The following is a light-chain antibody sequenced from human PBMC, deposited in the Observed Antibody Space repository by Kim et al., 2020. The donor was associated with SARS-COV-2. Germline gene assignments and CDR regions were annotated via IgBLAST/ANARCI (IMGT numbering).Light chain of an antibody. CDR3: QQYSNFPYS. V-gene: IGKV1-5*03. Sequence: DIQMTQSPSTLSASVGDRVTITCRASQSIGSWLAWYQQKPGKAPKVLIYKASTLESGVPSRFSGSGSGTEFTLTISSLLPDDFATYYCQQYSNFPYSFGQGTKLEI. CDR1: QSIGSW. CDR2: KAS. J-gene: IGKJ2*01.